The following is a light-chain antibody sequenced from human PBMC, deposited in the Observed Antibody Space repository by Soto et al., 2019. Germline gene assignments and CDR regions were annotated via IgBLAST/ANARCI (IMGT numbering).Light chain of an antibody. J-gene: IGKJ5*01. V-gene: IGKV3-15*01. CDR2: GAS. Sequence: EIVMTQSPATLSVSPGERATLSCRASQSVSSNLAWYQQKPGQAPRLLIYGASTRATGIPARYSGSGSGTEFTPTISSLQTEDFGVYYCQQYNNWSITFGQGTRLEIK. CDR3: QQYNNWSIT. CDR1: QSVSSN.